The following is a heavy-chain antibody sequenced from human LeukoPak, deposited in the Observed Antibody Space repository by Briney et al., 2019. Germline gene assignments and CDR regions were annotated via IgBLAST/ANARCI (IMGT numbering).Heavy chain of an antibody. D-gene: IGHD2-2*01. J-gene: IGHJ4*02. V-gene: IGHV3-30*18. CDR3: AKGGQGGPADY. CDR2: ISYDGSNK. CDR1: GFTFSSYG. Sequence: GGSLRLSCAASGFTFSSYGMHWVRQAPGKGLEWVAVISYDGSNKYYADSVKGRFTISRDNSKNTLYLQMNSLRAEDTAVYYCAKGGQGGPADYWGQGTLVTVSS.